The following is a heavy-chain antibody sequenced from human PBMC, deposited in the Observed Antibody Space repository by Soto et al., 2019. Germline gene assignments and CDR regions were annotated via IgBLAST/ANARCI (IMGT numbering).Heavy chain of an antibody. CDR2: ISGSGGST. J-gene: IGHJ5*02. CDR3: AKGGAQLLHYNWFDP. D-gene: IGHD2-2*01. V-gene: IGHV3-23*01. Sequence: PGGSLRLSCAFSGFIFGNYMMTWVRQAPGKGLEWVSAISGSGGSTYYADSVKGRFTISRDNSKNTLYLQMNSLRAEDTAVYYCAKGGAQLLHYNWFDPWGQGTLVTVSS. CDR1: GFIFGNYM.